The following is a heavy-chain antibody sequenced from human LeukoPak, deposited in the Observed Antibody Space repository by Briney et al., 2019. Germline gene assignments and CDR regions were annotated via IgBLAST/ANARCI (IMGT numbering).Heavy chain of an antibody. J-gene: IGHJ4*02. CDR1: GFTFSSYS. Sequence: PGGSLRLSCAASGFTFSSYSMNWVRQAPGKGLEWVSSISSSSSYIYYADSVKGRFTISRDNAKNSLYLQMSSLRAEDTAVYYCARIEEMATITDYWGQGTPVTVSS. V-gene: IGHV3-21*01. CDR3: ARIEEMATITDY. CDR2: ISSSSSYI. D-gene: IGHD5-24*01.